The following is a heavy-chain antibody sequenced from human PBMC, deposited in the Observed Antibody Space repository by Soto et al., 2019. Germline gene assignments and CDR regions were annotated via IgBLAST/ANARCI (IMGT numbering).Heavy chain of an antibody. J-gene: IGHJ4*02. CDR2: INPSGGST. CDR1: GYTFTSYY. CDR3: ARDPGDSSGYYGRRFDY. Sequence: QVQLVQSGAEVKKPGASVKVSCKASGYTFTSYYMHWVRQAPGQGLEWMGIINPSGGSTSYAQKFQGRVTMTRDTSTSTVYMELSSLRSEDTAVYYCARDPGDSSGYYGRRFDYWGQGTLVTVSS. V-gene: IGHV1-46*01. D-gene: IGHD3-22*01.